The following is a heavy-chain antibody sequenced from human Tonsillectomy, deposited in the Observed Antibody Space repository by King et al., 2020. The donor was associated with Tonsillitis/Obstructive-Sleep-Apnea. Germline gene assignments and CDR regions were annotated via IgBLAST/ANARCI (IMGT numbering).Heavy chain of an antibody. D-gene: IGHD2-2*01. J-gene: IGHJ5*02. Sequence: VQLQESGPGLVKPSETLSLTCTVSGGSISSYYWSWIRQPPGKGLEWIGYIYYSGSTNYNPSLKSRVTILVDTSKNQFSLKLTSVTAADTAVYYCASLHCSSTSRPWGPWFDPWGQGTLVTVSS. CDR2: IYYSGST. CDR1: GGSISSYY. V-gene: IGHV4-59*01. CDR3: ASLHCSSTSRPWGPWFDP.